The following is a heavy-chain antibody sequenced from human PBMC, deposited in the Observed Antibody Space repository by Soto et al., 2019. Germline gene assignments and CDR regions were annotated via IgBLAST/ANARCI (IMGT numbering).Heavy chain of an antibody. D-gene: IGHD6-6*01. V-gene: IGHV1-69*01. CDR1: GGTFSSYA. CDR2: IIPIFGTA. J-gene: IGHJ6*02. CDR3: ARVNSSASEIYYYGMDV. Sequence: QVQLVQSGAEVKKPGSSVKVSCKASGGTFSSYAISWVRQAPGQGLEWMGGIIPIFGTANYAQKFQGRVTITADESTSTAYMELSSLRSEDTAVYYCARVNSSASEIYYYGMDVWGQGTTVTVSS.